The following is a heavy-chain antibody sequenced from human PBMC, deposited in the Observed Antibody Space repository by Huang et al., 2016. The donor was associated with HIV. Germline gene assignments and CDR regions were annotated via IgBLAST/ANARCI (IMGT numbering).Heavy chain of an antibody. V-gene: IGHV1-2*02. CDR2: SNPKSGGT. CDR1: GYSFTDYY. D-gene: IGHD6-19*01. J-gene: IGHJ6*02. Sequence: QVQLVQSGAGVRRPGASVTVSGKTSGYSFTDYYLHGVRQAPGQGLEWMGWSNPKSGGTTDAQKFQGRVTLTRDTASATAYMEISRMKSGDTAVYYCARNHDRSSDYKWERSGLDVWGQGTTVTVSS. CDR3: ARNHDRSSDYKWERSGLDV.